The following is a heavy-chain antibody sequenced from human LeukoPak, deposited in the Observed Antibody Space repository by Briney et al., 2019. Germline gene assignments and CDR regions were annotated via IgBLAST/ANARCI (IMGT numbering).Heavy chain of an antibody. D-gene: IGHD5-12*01. CDR1: GYSISSGYY. J-gene: IGHJ4*02. Sequence: SETLSLTCAVSGYSISSGYYWGWIRQPPGKGLEWIGSIYHSGSTYYNPSLKSRVTISVDTSKNQFSLKLSSVTAADKAVYYCARGDSGYDYYFDYWGQGTLVTVSS. CDR3: ARGDSGYDYYFDY. CDR2: IYHSGST. V-gene: IGHV4-38-2*01.